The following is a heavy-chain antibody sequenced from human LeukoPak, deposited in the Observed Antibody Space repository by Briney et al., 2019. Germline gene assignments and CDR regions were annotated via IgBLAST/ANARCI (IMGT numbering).Heavy chain of an antibody. CDR2: IYTSGST. Sequence: PSETLSLTCTVSGGSISSYYWSWIRQPAGKGPEWIGRIYTSGSTNYNPSLKSRVTMSVDTSKNQFSLKLSSVTAADTAVYYCAMNYYDSSGYKYAFAYWSQGTLVTVTS. V-gene: IGHV4-4*07. J-gene: IGHJ4*02. CDR3: AMNYYDSSGYKYAFAY. CDR1: GGSISSYY. D-gene: IGHD3-22*01.